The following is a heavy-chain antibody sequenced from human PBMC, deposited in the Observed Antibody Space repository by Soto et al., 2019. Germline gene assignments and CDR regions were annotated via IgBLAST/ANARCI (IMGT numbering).Heavy chain of an antibody. CDR3: AAHPAASH. Sequence: EVQLVESGGGLVQPGGSLRLSCAASGFSVTSNYMTWVRQAPGKGLEWVSVIFSGGDTYYADSVKGRFTISRDKSKSTLYLQMNTLRAEDTAVYYCAAHPAASHWSQGTLVTVSS. V-gene: IGHV3-66*04. D-gene: IGHD2-2*01. CDR2: IFSGGDT. J-gene: IGHJ4*02. CDR1: GFSVTSNY.